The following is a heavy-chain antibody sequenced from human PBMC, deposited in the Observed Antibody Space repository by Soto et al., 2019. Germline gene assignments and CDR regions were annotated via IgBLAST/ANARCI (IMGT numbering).Heavy chain of an antibody. CDR2: ISFDGSNK. J-gene: IGHJ5*02. CDR1: GFTFNSYG. D-gene: IGHD6-6*01. CDR3: VKGLAAPTVSWFDP. Sequence: QVQLVESGGGVVQPGRSLRLSCAASGFTFNSYGMHWVRQAPGKGLEWVAVISFDGSNKHYADSVKGRFTISRDNSKNTMYLQMTSLRAEDSAVYYCVKGLAAPTVSWFDPWGQGTLVIVSS. V-gene: IGHV3-30*18.